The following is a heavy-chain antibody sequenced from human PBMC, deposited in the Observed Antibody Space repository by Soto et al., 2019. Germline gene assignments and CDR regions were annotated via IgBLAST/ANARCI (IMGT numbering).Heavy chain of an antibody. V-gene: IGHV3-23*01. CDR1: GFTFSSYA. CDR2: ISASGGTT. J-gene: IGHJ3*02. CDR3: AHPRGYGVFDAYDI. D-gene: IGHD4-17*01. Sequence: PGGSLRLSCAASGFTFSSYAMSWVRQAPGKGLEWVSAISASGGTTYYADFVKGRFTISRDNSMNALYLQINSLRVEDTAVYYCAHPRGYGVFDAYDIWGQGTMVTVSS.